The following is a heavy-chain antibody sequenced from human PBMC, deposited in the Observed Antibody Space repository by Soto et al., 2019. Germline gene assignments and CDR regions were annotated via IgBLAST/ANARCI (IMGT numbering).Heavy chain of an antibody. V-gene: IGHV4-38-2*01. J-gene: IGHJ4*02. Sequence: PXGTLSLSCAVSGYSISSGYYWGCIRQPPGKGLEWIGSIYHSGSTYYNPSLKSRVTISVDTSKNQFSLKLSSVTAADTAVYYCARKAYCGGDCYFDYWGQGTLVTVSS. CDR2: IYHSGST. D-gene: IGHD2-21*02. CDR3: ARKAYCGGDCYFDY. CDR1: GYSISSGYY.